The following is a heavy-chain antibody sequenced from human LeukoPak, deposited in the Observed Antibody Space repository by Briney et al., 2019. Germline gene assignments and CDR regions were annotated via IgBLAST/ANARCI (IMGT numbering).Heavy chain of an antibody. Sequence: PSETLSLTCTVSGGSISSSRYSWGWIRQPPGKGLEWIGSIYYSGSTYYNPSLKSRVTISVDTSKNQFSLKLSSVTAADTAVYYCAADSSGYNNAFDIWGQGTMVTVSS. CDR3: AADSSGYNNAFDI. D-gene: IGHD3-22*01. CDR1: GGSISSSRYS. CDR2: IYYSGST. V-gene: IGHV4-39*01. J-gene: IGHJ3*02.